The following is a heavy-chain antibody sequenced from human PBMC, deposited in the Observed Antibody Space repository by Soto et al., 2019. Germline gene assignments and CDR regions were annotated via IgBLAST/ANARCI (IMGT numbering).Heavy chain of an antibody. CDR2: TYYRSKWYN. Sequence: PSQTLSLTCAISGDSVSSNSAAWNWLRQSPSRGLEWLRRTYYRSKWYNDYVVSVKSRITINPDTSKNQFSLQLNSVTPEDTAVYYCARERGVLSEAFDIWGQGTVVTVSS. V-gene: IGHV6-1*01. CDR1: GDSVSSNSAA. J-gene: IGHJ3*02. CDR3: ARERGVLSEAFDI. D-gene: IGHD3-10*01.